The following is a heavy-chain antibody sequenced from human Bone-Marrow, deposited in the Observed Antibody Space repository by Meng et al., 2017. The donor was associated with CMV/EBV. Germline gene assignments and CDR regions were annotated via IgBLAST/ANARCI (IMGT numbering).Heavy chain of an antibody. D-gene: IGHD3-10*01. J-gene: IGHJ5*02. CDR3: AREPFDGSGTYYLRGWFAP. CDR1: GFTFSSYS. V-gene: IGHV3-21*01. CDR2: ISSSSSYI. Sequence: GESLKISCAASGFTFSSYSMNWVRQAPGKGLEWVSSISSSSSYIYYADSVKGRFTISRDNAKNSLYLQMNSLRAEDTAVYYCAREPFDGSGTYYLRGWFAPWGRGTLVTVSS.